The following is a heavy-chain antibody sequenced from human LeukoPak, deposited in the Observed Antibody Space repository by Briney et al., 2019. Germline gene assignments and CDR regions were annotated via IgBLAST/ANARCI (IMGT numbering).Heavy chain of an antibody. CDR1: GGSISSSSYY. D-gene: IGHD5-24*01. Sequence: SETLSLTCTVPGGSISSSSYYWGWIRQPPGKGLEWIGSIYYSGSTYYNPSLKSRVTISVDTSKNQFSLKLSSVTAADTAVYYCARRRRRDGYNYDYWGQGTLVTVSS. J-gene: IGHJ4*02. CDR3: ARRRRRDGYNYDY. V-gene: IGHV4-39*01. CDR2: IYYSGST.